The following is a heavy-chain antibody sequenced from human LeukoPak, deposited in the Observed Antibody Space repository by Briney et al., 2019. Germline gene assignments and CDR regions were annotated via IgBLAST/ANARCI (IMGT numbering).Heavy chain of an antibody. J-gene: IGHJ4*02. V-gene: IGHV4-4*02. CDR1: GGSISSNNW. CDR2: IYHRGST. CDR3: ARNSYCSGGSCYPGYY. D-gene: IGHD2-15*01. Sequence: PSETLSLTCAVSGGSISSNNWWSWVRQPPGKGLEWIGEIYHRGSTNYNPSLKSRVTISVDKSKNQFSLKLSSVTAADTAVYYCARNSYCSGGSCYPGYYWGQGTLVTVSS.